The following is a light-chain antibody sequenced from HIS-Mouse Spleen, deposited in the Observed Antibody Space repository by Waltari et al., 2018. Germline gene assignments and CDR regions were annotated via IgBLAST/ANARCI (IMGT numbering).Light chain of an antibody. Sequence: QAVVTQEPSLTVSPGGTVTLTCGTSTGAVTSGHDPYWFQQKPCQAPRTLIYDTSNKHSWTPARFSGSLLGGKAALTLSGAQPEDEAEYYCLLSYSGARVFGGGTKLTVL. J-gene: IGLJ3*02. CDR3: LLSYSGARV. CDR2: DTS. V-gene: IGLV7-46*01. CDR1: TGAVTSGHD.